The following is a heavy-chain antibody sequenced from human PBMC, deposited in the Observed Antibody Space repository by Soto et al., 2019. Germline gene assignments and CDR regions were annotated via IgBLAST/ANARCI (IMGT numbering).Heavy chain of an antibody. CDR1: GFTFSSYA. Sequence: EVQLLESGGGLVQPGGSLRLSCAASGFTFSSYAMNWVRQAPGKGLDWVSTISGGSSSTYYADSVKGRFTISRDNSKIPLYLQMDSLRAEDTAVYYCATRTYSSGWSSYYFDSWGQGTLVTVSS. CDR3: ATRTYSSGWSSYYFDS. D-gene: IGHD6-13*01. CDR2: ISGGSSST. J-gene: IGHJ4*02. V-gene: IGHV3-23*01.